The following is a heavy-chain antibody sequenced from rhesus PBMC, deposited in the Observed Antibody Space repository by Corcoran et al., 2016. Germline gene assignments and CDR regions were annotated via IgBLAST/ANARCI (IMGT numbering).Heavy chain of an antibody. Sequence: QVQLQESGPGLVKPSETLSLTCAVSGGSISSSYWSWIRQAPGTGLEWIGRIDRSGSPNYNPSLKSRVPLSVDTSKNQFSLKLSSVTAADTAVYYCVRRGYSGNGYFDYWGQGVLVTISS. CDR3: VRRGYSGNGYFDY. J-gene: IGHJ4*01. CDR2: IDRSGSP. V-gene: IGHV4S11*01. CDR1: GGSISSSY. D-gene: IGHD5-42*01.